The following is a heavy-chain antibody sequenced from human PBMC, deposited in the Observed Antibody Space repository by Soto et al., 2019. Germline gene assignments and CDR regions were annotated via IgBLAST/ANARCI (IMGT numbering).Heavy chain of an antibody. Sequence: EVQLVESGGGLVKPGGSLRLSCAASGFTFSSYRMNWFRQAPGKGLEWVSSISSSSSYIYYADSVKGRFTISRDNAKNSRYLQMNSLRDEDTAVYYCARDVVRYGSGSFLCWGQGTLVAVS. D-gene: IGHD3-10*01. J-gene: IGHJ4*02. CDR1: GFTFSSYR. CDR3: ARDVVRYGSGSFLC. V-gene: IGHV3-21*01. CDR2: ISSSSSYI.